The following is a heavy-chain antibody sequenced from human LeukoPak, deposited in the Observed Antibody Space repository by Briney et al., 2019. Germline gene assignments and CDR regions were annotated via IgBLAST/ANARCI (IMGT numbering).Heavy chain of an antibody. CDR1: GFTFSTYA. V-gene: IGHV3-23*01. CDR3: AKLSSVSSQDFDY. CDR2: ISNGGVST. Sequence: GGSLRLSCAASGFTFSTYAMTWVRQAPGKGLDWVSVISNGGVSTYYADSVKGRFTISRDNSKNTLYLEMNSLRAEDTALYYCAKLSSVSSQDFDYGGQGTLVTVSS. D-gene: IGHD2-2*01. J-gene: IGHJ4*02.